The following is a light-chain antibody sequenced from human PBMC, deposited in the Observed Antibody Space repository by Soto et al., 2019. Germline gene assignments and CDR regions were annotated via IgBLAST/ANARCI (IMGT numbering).Light chain of an antibody. J-gene: IGLJ1*01. CDR1: SSDVGGYNY. Sequence: QSALTQPRSVSGSPGQSVTISFTGTSSDVGGYNYVSWYQQHPVKAPKLMIYDVSKRPSGVPDRFSGSKSGNTASLTISGLQAEDEADYYCCSYAGSYYVFGTGTKLTVL. V-gene: IGLV2-11*01. CDR3: CSYAGSYYV. CDR2: DVS.